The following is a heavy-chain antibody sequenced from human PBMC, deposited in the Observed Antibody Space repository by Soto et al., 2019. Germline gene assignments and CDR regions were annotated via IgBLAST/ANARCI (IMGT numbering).Heavy chain of an antibody. D-gene: IGHD5-12*01. J-gene: IGHJ5*02. Sequence: SETLSLTCAVYGGSFSGYYWSWIRQPPGKGLEWIGEINHSGSTNYNPSLKSRVTISVDTSKDQFSLKLSSVTAADTAVYYCARGVGWLRSRFDPWGQGTLVTVSS. V-gene: IGHV4-34*01. CDR2: INHSGST. CDR1: GGSFSGYY. CDR3: ARGVGWLRSRFDP.